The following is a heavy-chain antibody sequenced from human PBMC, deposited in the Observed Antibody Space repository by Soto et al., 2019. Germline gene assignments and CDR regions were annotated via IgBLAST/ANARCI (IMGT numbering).Heavy chain of an antibody. D-gene: IGHD1-26*01. J-gene: IGHJ3*02. V-gene: IGHV1-18*01. CDR1: GCTFTNYG. CDR3: GRDHRGSYSTRPKDAFDI. Sequence: ASVKVSCKASGCTFTNYGITWVRQAPGQWLEWMGWISAYNGNTNYAQELQGRVTMTTDTSTSTAYMELRSLRSDDTAVYYCGRDHRGSYSTRPKDAFDIGGKGTMVTVSS. CDR2: ISAYNGNT.